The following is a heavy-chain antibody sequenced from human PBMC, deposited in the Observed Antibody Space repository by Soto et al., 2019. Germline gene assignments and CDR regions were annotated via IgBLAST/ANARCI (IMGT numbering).Heavy chain of an antibody. V-gene: IGHV1-2*04. CDR1: GYTFTGYY. CDR2: INPNSGGT. J-gene: IGHJ2*01. D-gene: IGHD2-21*02. CDR3: ARGPYCGGDCYNPRVQNWYFDL. Sequence: VASVKVSCKASGYTFTGYYMHWVRQVPGQGLEWMGWINPNSGGTNYAQKFQGWVTMTRDSSISTAYMELSRLRSDDTAVYYCARGPYCGGDCYNPRVQNWYFDLWGRGTLVTVSS.